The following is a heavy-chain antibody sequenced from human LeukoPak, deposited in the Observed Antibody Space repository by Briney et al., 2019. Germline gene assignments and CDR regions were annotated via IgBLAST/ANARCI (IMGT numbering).Heavy chain of an antibody. CDR1: GFTFSSYA. CDR2: ISGSGGST. V-gene: IGHV3-23*01. J-gene: IGHJ6*03. CDR3: AKDLWQQLAYYYYYMDV. Sequence: PGGSLRLSCAASGFTFSSYAMSWVRQAPGKGLEWVSAISGSGGSTYYADSVKGRFTISRDNSKNTLYLQMNSLRAEDTAVYYCAKDLWQQLAYYYYYMDVWGKGTTVTVSS. D-gene: IGHD6-13*01.